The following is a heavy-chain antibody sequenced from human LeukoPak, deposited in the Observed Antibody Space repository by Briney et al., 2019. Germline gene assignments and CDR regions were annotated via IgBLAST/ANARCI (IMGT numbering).Heavy chain of an antibody. CDR3: ARGLWSGSYSMDV. Sequence: PSETLSLTCTVSGGSISSGGYYWSWIRQPPGKGLEWIGYIYHSGSTYYNPSLKSRVTISVDRSKNQFSLKLSSVTAADTAVYYCARGLWSGSYSMDVWGKGTTVTVSS. D-gene: IGHD3-3*01. CDR1: GGSISSGGYY. CDR2: IYHSGST. V-gene: IGHV4-30-2*01. J-gene: IGHJ6*03.